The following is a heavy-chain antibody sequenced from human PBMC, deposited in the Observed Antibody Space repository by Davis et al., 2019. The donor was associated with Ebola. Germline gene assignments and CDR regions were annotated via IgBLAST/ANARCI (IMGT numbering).Heavy chain of an antibody. V-gene: IGHV4-39*01. CDR1: GGSISSGDYY. Sequence: SETLSLTCTVSGGSISSGDYYWSWIRQPPGKGLEWIGSIYYSGSTYYNPSLKSRVTISVDTSKNQFSLKLSSVTAADTAVYYCARLGRGYSYGYLGYWGQGTLVTVSS. J-gene: IGHJ4*02. D-gene: IGHD5-18*01. CDR2: IYYSGST. CDR3: ARLGRGYSYGYLGY.